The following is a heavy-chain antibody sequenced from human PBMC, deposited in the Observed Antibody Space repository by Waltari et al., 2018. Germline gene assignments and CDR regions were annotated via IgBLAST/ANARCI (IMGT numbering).Heavy chain of an antibody. J-gene: IGHJ4*02. CDR3: AKDAGRLRFLEDFDY. V-gene: IGHV3-21*04. Sequence: EVQLVESGGGLVKPGGSLRLSCAASGLTFSSYSMNWVRQAQGKGLEWVSSLRISSSYIDNADSVKCRVTIARDNAKNTLYLQMNSLRAEDTAVYYCAKDAGRLRFLEDFDYWGQGTLVTVSS. CDR2: LRISSSYI. D-gene: IGHD3-3*01. CDR1: GLTFSSYS.